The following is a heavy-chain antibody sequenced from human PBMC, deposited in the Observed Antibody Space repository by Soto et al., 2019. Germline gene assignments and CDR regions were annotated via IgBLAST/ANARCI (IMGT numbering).Heavy chain of an antibody. CDR3: ARVRTGSSSWYFDY. CDR1: GGSISSGGYY. V-gene: IGHV4-31*03. CDR2: VYYSGST. D-gene: IGHD6-13*01. Sequence: QVQLQESGPGLVKPSQTLSLTCTVSGGSISSGGYYWSWIRQHPGKGLEWIGYVYYSGSTYYNPSLKSRVTISVDTSKNQFSLKLSSVTAADTAGYYCARVRTGSSSWYFDYWGQGTLVTVSS. J-gene: IGHJ4*02.